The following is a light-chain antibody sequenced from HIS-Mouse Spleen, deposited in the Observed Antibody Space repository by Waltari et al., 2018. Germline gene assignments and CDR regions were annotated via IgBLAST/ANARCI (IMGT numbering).Light chain of an antibody. CDR3: YSTDSSGNHRV. Sequence: SYELTQPPSVSVSPGQTARITCSGDALPKKYAYWYQQKSGQAPVLFIHADRNRPPGIPERSPGSSSGTMATLAISGAQVEDEADYYCYSTDSSGNHRVFGGGTKLTVL. CDR2: ADR. CDR1: ALPKKY. J-gene: IGLJ2*01. V-gene: IGLV3-10*01.